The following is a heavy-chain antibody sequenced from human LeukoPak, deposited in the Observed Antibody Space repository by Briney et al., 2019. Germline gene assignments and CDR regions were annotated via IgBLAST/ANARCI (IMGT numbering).Heavy chain of an antibody. D-gene: IGHD6-19*01. CDR1: GGTFSSYA. CDR2: IIPIFGTA. V-gene: IGHV1-69*05. Sequence: ASVKVSCKASGGTFSSYAISWVRQAPGQGLEWMGRIIPIFGTANYAQKFQGRVTITTDESTSTAYMELSSLRSEDTAVYYCARGTAVAGHFDYWGQGTLVTGSS. CDR3: ARGTAVAGHFDY. J-gene: IGHJ4*02.